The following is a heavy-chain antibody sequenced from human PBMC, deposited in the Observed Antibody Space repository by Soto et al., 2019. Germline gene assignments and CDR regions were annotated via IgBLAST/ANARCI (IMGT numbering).Heavy chain of an antibody. D-gene: IGHD3-10*01. J-gene: IGHJ6*02. Sequence: QVQLVESGGGVVQPGRSLTLSCTASGFTFRNYGMHWVRQAPGKGLEWVAVMSYDGSEKYYADSAKGRFTISRDNCKNTLYLHMTSLGVEDTAVYYCAKVPSDRGYYYYGMDVWGQGTTVTVSS. CDR1: GFTFRNYG. CDR2: MSYDGSEK. V-gene: IGHV3-30*18. CDR3: AKVPSDRGYYYYGMDV.